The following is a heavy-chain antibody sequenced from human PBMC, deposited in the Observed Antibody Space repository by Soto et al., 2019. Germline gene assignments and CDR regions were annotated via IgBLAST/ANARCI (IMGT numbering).Heavy chain of an antibody. V-gene: IGHV1-8*01. Sequence: ASVKVPCKASGYTFTNYEINWVRQATGQGLEWMGWMNPNSGNRAYAQKFQGRVTVTRNTSISTAYMELSSLRSEETAVYYCARGQSAYSNLGYGMDVWGQGTTVTVSS. CDR1: GYTFTNYE. D-gene: IGHD4-4*01. CDR3: ARGQSAYSNLGYGMDV. CDR2: MNPNSGNR. J-gene: IGHJ6*02.